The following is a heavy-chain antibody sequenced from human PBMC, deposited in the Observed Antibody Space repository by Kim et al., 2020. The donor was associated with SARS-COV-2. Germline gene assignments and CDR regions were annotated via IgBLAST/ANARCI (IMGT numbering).Heavy chain of an antibody. J-gene: IGHJ4*02. CDR2: IGNKASSFST. Sequence: GGSLRLSCAASGFTFSDHYMDWVRQAPGKGLEWLGLIGNKASSFSTDHAASVKGRFTISRDDSKKSLYLQINSLQTEDTAVYFCVATNTHTLDYWSQG. CDR1: GFTFSDHY. D-gene: IGHD1-26*01. CDR3: VATNTHTLDY. V-gene: IGHV3-72*01.